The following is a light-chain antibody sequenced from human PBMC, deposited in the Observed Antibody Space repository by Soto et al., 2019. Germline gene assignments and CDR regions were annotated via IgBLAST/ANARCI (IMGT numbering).Light chain of an antibody. CDR2: AAS. CDR1: QSISSN. CDR3: QQTYSLPRT. V-gene: IGKV1-39*01. J-gene: IGKJ1*01. Sequence: DIQMTQSPSSLSVSIGDRVTITCRASQSISSNLNWYQQKPGKAPKLLIYAASSLQSGVPSRFSGSGSGTDFTLTISRLQPEDFATYYCQQTYSLPRTFGQGTKVEIK.